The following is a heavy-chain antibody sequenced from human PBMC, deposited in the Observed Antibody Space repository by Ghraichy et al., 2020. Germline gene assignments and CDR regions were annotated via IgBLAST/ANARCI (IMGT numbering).Heavy chain of an antibody. CDR3: AKDEGYSSSYNWFDP. J-gene: IGHJ5*02. V-gene: IGHV3-23*01. CDR2: ISGSGGST. CDR1: GFTFSSYA. Sequence: GGSLRLSCAASGFTFSSYAMSWVRQAPGKGLEWVSAISGSGGSTYYADSVKGRFTISRDNSKNTLYLQMNSLRAEDTAVYYCAKDEGYSSSYNWFDPWGQGTLVTVSS. D-gene: IGHD6-13*01.